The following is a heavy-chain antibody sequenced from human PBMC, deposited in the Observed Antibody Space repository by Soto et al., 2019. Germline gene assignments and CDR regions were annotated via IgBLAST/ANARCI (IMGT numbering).Heavy chain of an antibody. CDR2: FHSSGAT. V-gene: IGHV4-30-4*01. CDR1: GGSISSADYY. Sequence: QVQLQESGPGRVKPSQTLSLTCTVSGGSISSADYYWSWIRQPPGKGLEWIGYFHSSGATYKDPCLKSRFTISVDTSNNQISLKLDSVTDADTAVYYCASIWFGDFDYWGHGTLVTVSS. J-gene: IGHJ4*01. CDR3: ASIWFGDFDY. D-gene: IGHD3-10*01.